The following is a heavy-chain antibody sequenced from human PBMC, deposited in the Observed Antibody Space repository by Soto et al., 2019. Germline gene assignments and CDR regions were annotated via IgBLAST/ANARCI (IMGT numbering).Heavy chain of an antibody. V-gene: IGHV3-30*18. J-gene: IGHJ6*01. CDR1: GFTFSSYG. Sequence: QVQLVESGGGVVQPGRSLRLSCAASGFTFSSYGMHWVRQAPGKGLEWVAVISYDGSNKYYADSVKGRFTISRDNSKNTLYLLMNSLRAEDTAVYYCAKSKTLYYYYGMDVW. CDR2: ISYDGSNK. CDR3: AKSKTLYYYYGMDV.